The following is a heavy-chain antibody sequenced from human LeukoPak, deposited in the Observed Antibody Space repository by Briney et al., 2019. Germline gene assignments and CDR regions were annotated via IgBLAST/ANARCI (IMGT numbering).Heavy chain of an antibody. Sequence: NPSETLSLTCTVSGGSISTYYWSWIRQPPGKGLEWMGYIDYSGSTNFNPSLKSRVTISLDTSKNQLSLKLSSVTAADTAVYYCARESNYHGSGTGWFDPWGQGTLVTVSS. CDR1: GGSISTYY. D-gene: IGHD3-10*01. CDR3: ARESNYHGSGTGWFDP. CDR2: IDYSGST. V-gene: IGHV4-59*12. J-gene: IGHJ5*02.